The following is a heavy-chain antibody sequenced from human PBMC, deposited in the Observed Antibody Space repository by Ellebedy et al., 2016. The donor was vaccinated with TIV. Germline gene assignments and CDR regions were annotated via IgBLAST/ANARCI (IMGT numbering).Heavy chain of an antibody. CDR3: ARDTTYYDILTGYYYDY. V-gene: IGHV1-46*01. Sequence: ASVKVSXXASGYTFTSYYMHWVRQAPGQGLEWMGIINPSGGSTSYAQKFQGRVTMTRDTSTSTVYMELSSLRSDDTAVYYCARDTTYYDILTGYYYDYWGQGTLVTVSS. CDR1: GYTFTSYY. D-gene: IGHD3-9*01. J-gene: IGHJ4*02. CDR2: INPSGGST.